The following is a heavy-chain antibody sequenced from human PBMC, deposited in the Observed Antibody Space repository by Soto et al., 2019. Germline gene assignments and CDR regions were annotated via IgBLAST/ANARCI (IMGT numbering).Heavy chain of an antibody. J-gene: IGHJ4*02. CDR3: ARGYDILTGSRIWEDYFDY. Sequence: GGSLRLSCAASGFTFSSYGMHWVRQAPGKGLEWVAVIWYDGSNKYYADSVKGRFTISRDNSKNTLYLQMNSLRAEDTAVYYCARGYDILTGSRIWEDYFDYWGQGTLVTVSS. CDR1: GFTFSSYG. CDR2: IWYDGSNK. D-gene: IGHD3-9*01. V-gene: IGHV3-33*01.